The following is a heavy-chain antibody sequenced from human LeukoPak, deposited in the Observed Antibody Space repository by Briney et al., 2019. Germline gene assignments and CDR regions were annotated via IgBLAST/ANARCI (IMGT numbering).Heavy chain of an antibody. CDR2: IYSGGTT. Sequence: PGGSLRLSCAASGFTVSNTYMAWVRQAPGRGLEWVSIIYSGGTTYYADSVKGRFTISRDNSKNTLYLQVNRLRAEDTAVYYCAREDQGASWIYYFDYWGQGTLVTVSS. CDR3: AREDQGASWIYYFDY. D-gene: IGHD2-2*01. V-gene: IGHV3-53*01. CDR1: GFTVSNTY. J-gene: IGHJ4*02.